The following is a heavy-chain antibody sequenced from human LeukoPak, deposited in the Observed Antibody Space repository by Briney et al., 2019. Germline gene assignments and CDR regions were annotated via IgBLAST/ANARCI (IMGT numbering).Heavy chain of an antibody. CDR3: ARAPLYCRLDY. CDR2: INHSGST. CDR1: GGSFSGYY. V-gene: IGHV4-34*01. D-gene: IGHD2-15*01. J-gene: IGHJ4*02. Sequence: KPSETLSLTCAVYGGSFSGYYWSWIRQPPGKGLEWIGEINHSGSTNYNPSLKSRVTISVDTSKNQFSLELSSVTAADTALYYCARAPLYCRLDYSGQGTLVTVSS.